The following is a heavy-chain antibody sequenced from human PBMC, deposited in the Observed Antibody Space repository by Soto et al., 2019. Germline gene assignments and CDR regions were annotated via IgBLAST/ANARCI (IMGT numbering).Heavy chain of an antibody. CDR2: IYYSGST. CDR1: GGSISSGGYY. Sequence: QVQLQESGPGLVKPSQTLSLTCTVSGGSISSGGYYWSLIRQHPGKSLEWIGYIYYSGSTYYNPSLKSRVTISVDTSKNQFSLKLSSVTGADTAVYYCARVSILRYFDWLAQPELDAFDIWGQGTMVTVSS. CDR3: ARVSILRYFDWLAQPELDAFDI. D-gene: IGHD3-9*01. J-gene: IGHJ3*02. V-gene: IGHV4-31*03.